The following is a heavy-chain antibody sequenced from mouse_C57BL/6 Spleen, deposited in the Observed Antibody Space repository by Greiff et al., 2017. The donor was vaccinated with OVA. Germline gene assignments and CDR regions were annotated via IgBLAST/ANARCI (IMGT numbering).Heavy chain of an antibody. CDR1: GYTFTSYW. J-gene: IGHJ4*01. V-gene: IGHV1-52*01. CDR2: IDPSDSET. CDR3: ARGPYYAMDY. Sequence: QVQLQQPGAELVRPGSSVKLSCKASGYTFTSYWMHWVKQRPIHGLEWIGNIDPSDSETHYNQKFKDKATLTVDKSSGTAYMQRSSLTSEDAAVYYCARGPYYAMDYWGQGTSVTVSS.